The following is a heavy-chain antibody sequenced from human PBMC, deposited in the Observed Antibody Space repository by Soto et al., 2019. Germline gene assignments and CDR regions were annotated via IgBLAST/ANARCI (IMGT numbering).Heavy chain of an antibody. V-gene: IGHV4-30-2*01. CDR3: ARGAAYCSGGSCYDF. CDR2: IYHSGST. Sequence: SETLSLTCAVSGGSISSGGYSWSWLRQPPGKGLEWIGYIYHSGSTYYNPSLKSRVTISADRSKNQFSLKLTSVTAADTAVYYCARGAAYCSGGSCYDFWGLGTLVTVSS. J-gene: IGHJ4*02. CDR1: GGSISSGGYS. D-gene: IGHD2-15*01.